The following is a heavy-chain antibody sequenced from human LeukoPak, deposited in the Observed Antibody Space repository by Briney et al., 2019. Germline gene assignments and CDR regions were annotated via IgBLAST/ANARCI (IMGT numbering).Heavy chain of an antibody. J-gene: IGHJ4*02. D-gene: IGHD5-12*01. V-gene: IGHV3-23*01. Sequence: PGGSLRLSRVASGFTFSSYAMTWFRQAPGKGLEWVSSFSGGDGSPYHADSVKGRFTISRDNSKSTLYLQMNSLRAEDTAIYYCAKNGWLRSSGLWGDYWGQGALVTVSS. CDR3: AKNGWLRSSGLWGDY. CDR1: GFTFSSYA. CDR2: FSGGDGSP.